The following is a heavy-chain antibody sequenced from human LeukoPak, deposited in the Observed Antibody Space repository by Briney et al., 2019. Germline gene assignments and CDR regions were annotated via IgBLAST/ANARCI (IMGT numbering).Heavy chain of an antibody. CDR2: IYTSGST. V-gene: IGHV4-61*02. Sequence: SQTLSLTCTVSGGYISSGSYYWSWIRQPAGKGLEWIGGIYTSGSTNYNPSLKSRVTISVDTSKNQFSLKLSSVTAADTAVYYCARGARNYDFWSGPPPNYMDVWGKGTTVTVSS. CDR3: ARGARNYDFWSGPPPNYMDV. J-gene: IGHJ6*03. CDR1: GGYISSGSYY. D-gene: IGHD3-3*01.